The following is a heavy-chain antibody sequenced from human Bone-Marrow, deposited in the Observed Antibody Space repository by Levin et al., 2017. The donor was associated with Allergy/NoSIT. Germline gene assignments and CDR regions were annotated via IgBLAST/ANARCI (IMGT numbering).Heavy chain of an antibody. CDR3: TTEVWYYYGSGSYYFIH. CDR2: IKSKTDGGTT. V-gene: IGHV3-15*01. CDR1: GFTFSNAW. Sequence: GESLKISCAASGFTFSNAWMSWVRQAPGKGLEWVGRIKSKTDGGTTDYAAPVKGRFTISRDDSKNTLYLQMNSLKTEDTAVYYCTTEVWYYYGSGSYYFIHWGQGTLVTVSS. D-gene: IGHD3-10*01. J-gene: IGHJ4*02.